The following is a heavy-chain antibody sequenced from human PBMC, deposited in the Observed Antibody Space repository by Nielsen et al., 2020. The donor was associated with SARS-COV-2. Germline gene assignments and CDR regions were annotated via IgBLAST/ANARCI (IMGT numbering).Heavy chain of an antibody. CDR3: AKDRIPDGLWEIDY. J-gene: IGHJ4*02. CDR2: ILGSGAAT. Sequence: GESLKISCPVSGFTFGTYTISWVRQPPGKGLQWVAGILGSGAATFYADSVKGRFTVSRDNSMNTVYLEMSRLRSEDTALYFCAKDRIPDGLWEIDYWGQGTLVTVSS. CDR1: GFTFGTYT. V-gene: IGHV3-23*01. D-gene: IGHD1-14*01.